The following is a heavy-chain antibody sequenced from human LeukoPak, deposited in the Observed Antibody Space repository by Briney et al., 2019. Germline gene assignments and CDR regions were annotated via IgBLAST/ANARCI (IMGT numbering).Heavy chain of an antibody. J-gene: IGHJ4*02. CDR1: GLTFSDYY. Sequence: PGGSLRPSCAASGLTFSDYYMSWIRQAPGKGLEWVSYISSTGSSIYYTDSVKGRFTISRDNAKNSLYLQMNSLRAEDTAVYYCARDRTTVTTRSRYFDYWGQGTLVTVSS. D-gene: IGHD4-17*01. V-gene: IGHV3-11*04. CDR3: ARDRTTVTTRSRYFDY. CDR2: ISSTGSSI.